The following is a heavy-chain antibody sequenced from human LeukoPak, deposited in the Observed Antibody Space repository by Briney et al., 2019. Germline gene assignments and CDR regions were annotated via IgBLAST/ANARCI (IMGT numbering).Heavy chain of an antibody. CDR3: ARDGDSSGWYEVDY. CDR1: GFTLSSYP. V-gene: IGHV3-30-3*01. J-gene: IGHJ4*02. Sequence: PGGSLRLSCAASGFTLSSYPMHWVRQAPGKGLEWLAVIAYDGSITLYTDSVKGRFTISRDSSKNTLYLQMNSLRAEDTAVYYCARDGDSSGWYEVDYWGQGTLVTVSS. CDR2: IAYDGSIT. D-gene: IGHD6-19*01.